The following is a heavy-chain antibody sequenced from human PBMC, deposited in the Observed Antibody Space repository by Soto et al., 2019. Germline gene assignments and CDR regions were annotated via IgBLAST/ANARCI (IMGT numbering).Heavy chain of an antibody. J-gene: IGHJ6*02. CDR3: ARDIGLPAARWHLNYGMDV. CDR1: GYTFTSYG. V-gene: IGHV1-18*04. Sequence: GASVKVSCKASGYTFTSYGISWVRQAPGQGLEWMGWISAYNGNTNYAQKLQGRVTMTTDTSTSTAYMELRSLRSDDTAVYYCARDIGLPAARWHLNYGMDVWGQGTTVTVSS. CDR2: ISAYNGNT. D-gene: IGHD2-2*01.